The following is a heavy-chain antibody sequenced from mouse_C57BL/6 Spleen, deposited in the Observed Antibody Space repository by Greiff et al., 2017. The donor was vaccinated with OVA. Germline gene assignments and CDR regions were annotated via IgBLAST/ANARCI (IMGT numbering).Heavy chain of an antibody. CDR3: ARVPIYYDYDGFAY. CDR1: GYSITSGYY. CDR2: ISYDGSN. Sequence: EVQRVESGPGLVKPSQSLSLTCSVTGYSITSGYYWNWIRQFPGNKLEWMGYISYDGSNNYNPSLKNRISITRDTSKNQFFLKLNSVTTEDTATYYCARVPIYYDYDGFAYWGQGTLVTVSA. J-gene: IGHJ3*01. V-gene: IGHV3-6*01. D-gene: IGHD2-4*01.